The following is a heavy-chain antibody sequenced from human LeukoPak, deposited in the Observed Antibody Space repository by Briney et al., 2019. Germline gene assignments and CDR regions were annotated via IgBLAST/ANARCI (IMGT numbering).Heavy chain of an antibody. D-gene: IGHD2-15*01. Sequence: SETLSLTCTVSGGSISSYYWSWIRQPPGKGLEWIGYIYYSGSTNYNPSLKSRVTVSLDTTKNQVSLKLSSVSAADTAVYYCASTGYCIGGSCYSNYFDHWGQGTLVTVSS. V-gene: IGHV4-59*08. CDR2: IYYSGST. CDR3: ASTGYCIGGSCYSNYFDH. CDR1: GGSISSYY. J-gene: IGHJ4*02.